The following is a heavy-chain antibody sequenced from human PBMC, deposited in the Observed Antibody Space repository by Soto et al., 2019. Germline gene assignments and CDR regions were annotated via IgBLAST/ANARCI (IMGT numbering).Heavy chain of an antibody. CDR3: ARVIYDFWSGSQNGPYYYYMDV. CDR2: IYPGDSGT. V-gene: IGHV5-51*01. CDR1: GYSFTSYW. J-gene: IGHJ6*03. Sequence: GESLKISCKGSGYSFTSYWIGWVRQMPGKGLEWMGIIYPGDSGTRYSPSFQGQVTISADKSISTAYLQWSSLKASDTAMYYCARVIYDFWSGSQNGPYYYYMDVWGKGTTVTVSS. D-gene: IGHD3-3*01.